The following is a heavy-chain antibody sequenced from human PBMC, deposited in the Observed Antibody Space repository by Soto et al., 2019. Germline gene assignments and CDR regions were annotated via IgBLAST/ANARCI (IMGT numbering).Heavy chain of an antibody. CDR1: GFTFSSYE. Sequence: GSLRLSCTASGFTFSSYEMNWVRQAPGKGLEWVSYISSSGSTIYYADSVKGRFTISRDNAKNSLYLQMNSLRADDTAVYYCFGTPNYYVSGGSVDYWGQGTLVTVSS. D-gene: IGHD3-22*01. V-gene: IGHV3-48*03. CDR2: ISSSGSTI. CDR3: FGTPNYYVSGGSVDY. J-gene: IGHJ4*02.